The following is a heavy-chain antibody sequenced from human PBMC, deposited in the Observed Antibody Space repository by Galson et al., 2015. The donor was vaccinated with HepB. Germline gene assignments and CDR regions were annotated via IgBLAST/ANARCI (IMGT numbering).Heavy chain of an antibody. Sequence: VKVSCKASEYTFTDWFIHWVRQAPGQGLEWMGRVNPDSGGTIFAQKFQGRVIMTSDTSIRTAYMELTRLRSDDTAVYYCARAHRRAAIGTYYFDFWGQGTLITVSS. CDR2: VNPDSGGT. CDR1: EYTFTDWF. CDR3: ARAHRRAAIGTYYFDF. J-gene: IGHJ4*02. D-gene: IGHD6-13*01. V-gene: IGHV1-2*06.